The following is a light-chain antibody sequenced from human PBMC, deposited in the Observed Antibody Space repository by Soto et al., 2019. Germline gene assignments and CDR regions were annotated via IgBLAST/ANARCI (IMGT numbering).Light chain of an antibody. CDR3: AAWDDSLSGFYV. V-gene: IGLV1-47*01. Sequence: QSVLTQSPSASGTPGQTVTISCSGSSGTNYVYWYQQLPGTAPKLLIYRNNQRPSGVPDRFSGSKSGTSASLAISGLRSEDEADYDCAAWDDSLSGFYVFGTGTKVTVL. CDR2: RNN. CDR1: SGTNY. J-gene: IGLJ1*01.